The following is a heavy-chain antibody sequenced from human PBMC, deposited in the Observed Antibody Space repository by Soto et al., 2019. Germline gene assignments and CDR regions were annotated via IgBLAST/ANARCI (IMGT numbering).Heavy chain of an antibody. CDR3: AKDEHGVSGYRSGWTFDY. CDR1: GFTFSSYA. V-gene: IGHV3-23*01. CDR2: ISGSGGST. Sequence: EVQLLESGGGLVQPGGSLRLSCAASGFTFSSYAMSWVRQAPGKGLEWVSAISGSGGSTYYADSVKGRFTISRDNSKNTLYLQMNSLRAEDTAVYYCAKDEHGVSGYRSGWTFDYWGQGTLVTVSS. J-gene: IGHJ4*02. D-gene: IGHD6-19*01.